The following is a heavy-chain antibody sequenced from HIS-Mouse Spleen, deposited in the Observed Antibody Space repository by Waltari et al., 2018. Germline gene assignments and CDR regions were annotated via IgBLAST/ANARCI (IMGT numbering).Heavy chain of an antibody. CDR2: ISSSSSYI. CDR3: ARAQPSHYYGSGSYFDY. CDR1: GFTFSSYS. D-gene: IGHD3-10*01. V-gene: IGHV3-21*01. Sequence: EVQLVESGGGLVKPGGSLRLSCSASGFTFSSYSMNWVRQDPGKGLEWVSSISSSSSYIYYADSVKGRFTISRDNAKNSLYLQMNSLRAEDTAVYYCARAQPSHYYGSGSYFDYWGQGTLVTVSS. J-gene: IGHJ4*02.